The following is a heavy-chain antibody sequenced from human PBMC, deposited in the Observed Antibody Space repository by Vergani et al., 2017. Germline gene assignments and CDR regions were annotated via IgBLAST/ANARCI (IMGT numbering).Heavy chain of an antibody. D-gene: IGHD5-12*01. CDR2: INHSGST. CDR1: GGSFSGYY. J-gene: IGHJ4*02. V-gene: IGHV4-34*01. Sequence: QVQLQQWGAGLLKPSETLSLTCAVYGGSFSGYYWSWIRQPPGKGLEWIGEINHSGSTNYNPSLKSRVTISVDTSKNQFSLKLSSMTAADTAVYYCATSMVATYHFDYWGQGTLVTVSS. CDR3: ATSMVATYHFDY.